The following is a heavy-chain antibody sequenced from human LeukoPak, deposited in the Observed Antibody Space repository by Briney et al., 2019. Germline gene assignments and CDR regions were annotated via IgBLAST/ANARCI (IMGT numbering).Heavy chain of an antibody. CDR1: GFTFSSYG. Sequence: GGTLRLSCAASGFTFSSYGMSWVRQAPGKGLEWVSAISGSGGSTYYADSVKGRFTISRDNSKNTLYLQMNSLRAEDTAVYYCAKVMITFGGVIVQNAFDIWGQGTMVTVSS. V-gene: IGHV3-23*01. J-gene: IGHJ3*02. CDR2: ISGSGGST. CDR3: AKVMITFGGVIVQNAFDI. D-gene: IGHD3-16*02.